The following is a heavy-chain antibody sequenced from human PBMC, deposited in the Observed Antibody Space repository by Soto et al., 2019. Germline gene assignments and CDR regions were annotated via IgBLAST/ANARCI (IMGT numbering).Heavy chain of an antibody. V-gene: IGHV3-74*01. J-gene: IGHJ6*03. CDR3: ARDRYDILTGSPPDYMDV. CDR2: INSDGSST. D-gene: IGHD3-9*01. CDR1: GFTFSSYW. Sequence: EVQLVESGGGLVQPGGSLRLSCAASGFTFSSYWMHWVRQAPGKGLVWVSRINSDGSSTSYADSVKGRFTISRDNAKNTLYLQMNSLRAEDTAVYYCARDRYDILTGSPPDYMDVWGKGTTVTVSS.